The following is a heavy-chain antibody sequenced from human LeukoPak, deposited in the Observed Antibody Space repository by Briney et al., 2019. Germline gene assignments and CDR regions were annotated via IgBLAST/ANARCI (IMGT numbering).Heavy chain of an antibody. CDR2: ISGSGGST. CDR3: AKVRDYDSSGYSDY. CDR1: GFTFSSYA. J-gene: IGHJ4*02. Sequence: GGSLRLSWAASGFTFSSYAMSWVRQAPGKGLEWVSAISGSGGSTYYVDSVKGRFTISRDNFKNTLYLQMNSLRAEDTAVYYCAKVRDYDSSGYSDYWGQGNLVTVSS. V-gene: IGHV3-23*01. D-gene: IGHD3-22*01.